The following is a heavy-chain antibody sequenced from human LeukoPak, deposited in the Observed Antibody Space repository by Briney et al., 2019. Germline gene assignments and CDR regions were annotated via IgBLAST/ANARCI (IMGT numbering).Heavy chain of an antibody. CDR2: IYYSGST. Sequence: SETLSLTCTVSGCSISSYYWSWIRQPPGKGLEWIGYIYYSGSTNYNPSLKSRVTISVDTSKNQFSLKLSSVTAADTGVYYCAREQQPDDAFDIWGQGTMVTVSS. V-gene: IGHV4-59*01. J-gene: IGHJ3*02. CDR3: AREQQPDDAFDI. CDR1: GCSISSYY. D-gene: IGHD6-13*01.